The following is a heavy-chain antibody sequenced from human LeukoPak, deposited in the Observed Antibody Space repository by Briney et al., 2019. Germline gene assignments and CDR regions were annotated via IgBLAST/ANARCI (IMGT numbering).Heavy chain of an antibody. CDR1: GGSISSYY. J-gene: IGHJ4*02. CDR3: ARAHKYSLIDY. Sequence: SETLSLTCTVSGGSISSYYWSWIRQPPGKGLEWIGYIYYSGSTDYNPSLKSRVTISVDTSKNQFSLKLSSVTAADTAVYYCARAHKYSLIDYWGQGTLVTVSS. V-gene: IGHV4-59*01. D-gene: IGHD5-18*01. CDR2: IYYSGST.